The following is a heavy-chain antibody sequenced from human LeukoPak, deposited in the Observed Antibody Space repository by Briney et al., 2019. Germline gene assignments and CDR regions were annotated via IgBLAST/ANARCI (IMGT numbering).Heavy chain of an antibody. Sequence: SETLSLTCTVSGGSIRSSYYYWGWIRQPPGKGLEWIGSIYDSGSTYYNPSLKSRVTISVDTSKNQFSLKLNSVTAADAAEYYCARHYGPWGQGTLVTVSS. V-gene: IGHV4-39*01. CDR1: GGSIRSSYYY. CDR3: ARHYGP. CDR2: IYDSGST. J-gene: IGHJ5*02. D-gene: IGHD3-10*01.